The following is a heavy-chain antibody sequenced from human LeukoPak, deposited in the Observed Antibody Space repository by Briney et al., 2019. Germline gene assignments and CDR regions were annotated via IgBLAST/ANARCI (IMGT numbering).Heavy chain of an antibody. CDR1: GYTFTGYY. CDR2: INPNSGGT. D-gene: IGHD3-10*01. J-gene: IGHJ6*03. CDR3: ARGDTMVRGAKHYYYYMDV. Sequence: ASVKVSCKASGYTFTGYYMHWVRQAPGQGLEWMGWINPNSGGTNYAQKFQGRVTMTRDTSISTAYMELSRLRSEDTAVYYCARGDTMVRGAKHYYYYMDVWGKGTTVTISS. V-gene: IGHV1-2*02.